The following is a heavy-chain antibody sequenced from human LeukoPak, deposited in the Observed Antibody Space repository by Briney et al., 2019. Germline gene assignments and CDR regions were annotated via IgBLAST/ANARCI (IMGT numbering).Heavy chain of an antibody. CDR1: DDSITMYY. CDR3: TRGSIAYYYMDV. V-gene: IGHV4-59*01. Sequence: SETLSLTCSVSDDSITMYYWTWIRQPPGKGLEWIGNIYYSGSTNYNPSLKSRVTISVDTSKNQFSLKLSSVTAADTAVYYCTRGSIAYYYMDVWGKGTTVTISS. CDR2: IYYSGST. J-gene: IGHJ6*03. D-gene: IGHD3-22*01.